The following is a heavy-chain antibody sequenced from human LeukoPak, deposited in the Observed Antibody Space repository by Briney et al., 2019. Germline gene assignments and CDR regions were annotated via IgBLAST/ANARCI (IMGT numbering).Heavy chain of an antibody. CDR2: LRGNGDT. CDR3: AKASWVSTADAVL. D-gene: IGHD3-10*01. Sequence: PGGSLRLSCAASGFTFSSYAMSWVREAPARGLEGVSSLRGNGDTFYADSVKGRLTLSRDEYKNTVYLQLNELRVEDTAVYYCAKASWVSTADAVLWGQGTVVIVSS. J-gene: IGHJ4*02. CDR1: GFTFSSYA. V-gene: IGHV3-23*01.